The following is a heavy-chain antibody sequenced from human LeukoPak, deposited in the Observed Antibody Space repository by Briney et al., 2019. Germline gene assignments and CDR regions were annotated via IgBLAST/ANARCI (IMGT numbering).Heavy chain of an antibody. CDR1: GYTFTGYY. CDR3: ASGTGYCSGGSCYQGAFDI. V-gene: IGHV1-3*03. Sequence: ASVKVSCKASGYTFTGYYMHWVRQAPGQRLEWMGWINAGNGNTKYSQEFQGRVTITRDTSASTAYMELSSLRSEDMAVYYCASGTGYCSGGSCYQGAFDIWGQGTMVTVSS. CDR2: INAGNGNT. J-gene: IGHJ3*02. D-gene: IGHD2-15*01.